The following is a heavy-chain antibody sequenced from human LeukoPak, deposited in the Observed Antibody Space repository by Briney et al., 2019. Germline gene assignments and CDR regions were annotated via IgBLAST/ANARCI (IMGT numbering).Heavy chain of an antibody. V-gene: IGHV3-48*04. CDR1: GFTFSSYS. CDR3: ARGTGGYCSGGSCYSWSPGGPH. CDR2: ISSSSSTI. D-gene: IGHD2-15*01. J-gene: IGHJ4*02. Sequence: PGGSLRLSCAASGFTFSSYSMNWVRQAPGKGLEWVSYISSSSSTIYYADSVKGRFTISRDNAKNSLYLQMNSLRAEDAAVYYCARGTGGYCSGGSCYSWSPGGPHWGQGTLVTVSS.